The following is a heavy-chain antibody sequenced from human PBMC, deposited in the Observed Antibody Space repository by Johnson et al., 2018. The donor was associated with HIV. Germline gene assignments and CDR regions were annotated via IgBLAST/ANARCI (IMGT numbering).Heavy chain of an antibody. CDR2: IRYDGSNK. D-gene: IGHD6-13*01. Sequence: QVQLVESGGGLVQPGGSLRLSCAASGFTFCSYGMHWVRQAPGKGLEWVAFIRYDGSNKYYADSVKGRFTISRDNAKNSLYLQMNSLRAEDTAVYYCARDLWAYSTRGDAFDIWGQGTMVSVSS. CDR3: ARDLWAYSTRGDAFDI. V-gene: IGHV3-30*02. CDR1: GFTFCSYG. J-gene: IGHJ3*02.